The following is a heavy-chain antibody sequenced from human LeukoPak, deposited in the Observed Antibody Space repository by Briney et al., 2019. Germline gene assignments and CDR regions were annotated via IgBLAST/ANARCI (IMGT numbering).Heavy chain of an antibody. CDR2: IYYGGST. CDR3: ALGSSRIFDY. CDR1: GGSLRRYY. V-gene: IGHV4-59*01. D-gene: IGHD6-13*01. J-gene: IGHJ4*02. Sequence: PETLSLTRTVSGGSLRRYYGSWIRQPLGKGLEWIGYIYYGGSTNYYASLKGRVTISVDTSKNQFSLKLSSVTAADTAVYYCALGSSRIFDYWGQGTLVTVSS.